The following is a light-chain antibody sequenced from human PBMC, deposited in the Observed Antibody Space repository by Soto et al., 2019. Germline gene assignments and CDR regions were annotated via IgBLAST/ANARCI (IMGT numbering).Light chain of an antibody. V-gene: IGKV1-5*03. CDR1: QSVRDW. J-gene: IGKJ4*01. CDR2: KAS. Sequence: DIQMTQSPSPLSASVGDRVTVTCRASQSVRDWVAWYQQQAGRAPRLLIYKASSLQSGVPSRFSGSGFGTEFTLTISSLQPDDFASYYCQQYYSYSPLTFGGGTKVDIK. CDR3: QQYYSYSPLT.